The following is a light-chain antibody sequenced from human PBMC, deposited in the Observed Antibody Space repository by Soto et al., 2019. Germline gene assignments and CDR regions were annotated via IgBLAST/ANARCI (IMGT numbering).Light chain of an antibody. V-gene: IGKV3-20*01. CDR2: GAS. Sequence: EILLTQSPGTLSLSLGEKSTLXXRASQSVSSSYLAWYQQKPGQAPRLXIYGASSRATGIPDRFSGSGSGTDFTLTISRLEPEDFAVYYCQQYGSSSITFGQGTRLEIK. J-gene: IGKJ5*01. CDR3: QQYGSSSIT. CDR1: QSVSSSY.